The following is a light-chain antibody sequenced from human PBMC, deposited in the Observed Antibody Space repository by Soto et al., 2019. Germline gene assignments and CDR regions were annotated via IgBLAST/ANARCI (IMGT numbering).Light chain of an antibody. CDR1: QSVGNNH. J-gene: IGKJ5*01. CDR3: QQYSSSPLT. Sequence: EIVLTQSPGTLSLSPGERATLSCRASQSVGNNHLAWYQQKPGQAPRLLIYGSSSRATGIPDRFSGSGSGTDFTLTISRLEPEDFAMYYWQQYSSSPLTFGGATRLEIK. V-gene: IGKV3-20*01. CDR2: GSS.